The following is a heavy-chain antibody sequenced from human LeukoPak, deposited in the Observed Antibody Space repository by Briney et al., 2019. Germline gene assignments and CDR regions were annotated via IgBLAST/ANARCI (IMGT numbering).Heavy chain of an antibody. V-gene: IGHV1-46*01. CDR2: INPSGGST. CDR1: GYTFTSYD. CDR3: ARGTVNYCSGGSCYPPLYYFDY. D-gene: IGHD2-15*01. J-gene: IGHJ4*02. Sequence: GASVKVSCKASGYTFTSYDINWARQAPGQGLEWMGIINPSGGSTSYAQKFQGRVTMTRDTSTSTVYMELSSLRSEDTAVYYCARGTVNYCSGGSCYPPLYYFDYWGQGTLVTVSS.